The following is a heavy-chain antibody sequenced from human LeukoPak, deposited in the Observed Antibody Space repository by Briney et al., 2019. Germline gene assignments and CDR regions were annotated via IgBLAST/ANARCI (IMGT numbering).Heavy chain of an antibody. V-gene: IGHV4-4*07. CDR2: IYSSGGT. CDR1: GGSISSYY. J-gene: IGHJ4*02. Sequence: SETLSLTCTVSGGSISSYYWSWIRQPAGKGLEWIGRIYSSGGTTYNPSLKSRVTMSVGTSRNEFSLQLSSVTAADTAVYYCAREVRFGDFFYWGQGTPVTVSS. CDR3: AREVRFGDFFY. D-gene: IGHD3-10*01.